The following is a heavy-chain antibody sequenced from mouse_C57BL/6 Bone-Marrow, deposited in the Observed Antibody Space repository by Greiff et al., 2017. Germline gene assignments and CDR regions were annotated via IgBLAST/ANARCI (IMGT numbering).Heavy chain of an antibody. J-gene: IGHJ3*01. CDR1: GYTFTSYG. CDR2: IYPRSGNT. CDR3: ARDRDYYGSRRGFAY. V-gene: IGHV1-81*01. D-gene: IGHD1-1*01. Sequence: QVQLQQSGAELARPGASVKLSCKASGYTFTSYGISWVKQRTGQGLEWIGEIYPRSGNTYYNEKFKGKATLTADKSSSTAYMELRSLTSEDSAVYFYARDRDYYGSRRGFAYWGQGTLVTVSA.